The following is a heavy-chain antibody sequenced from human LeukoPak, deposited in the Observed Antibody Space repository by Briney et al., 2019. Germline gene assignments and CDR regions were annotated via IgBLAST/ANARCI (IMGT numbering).Heavy chain of an antibody. Sequence: GGSLRLSCAASGFSFSDYYMTWIRQAPGVGLEWISYISRSGITIKYADSVKGRFTISRDNAKNSVYLQMNSLRAEDTAVYYCARDVSPPHGGNSFSFDSWGQGSLVTVSS. CDR3: ARDVSPPHGGNSFSFDS. V-gene: IGHV3-11*04. CDR2: ISRSGITI. CDR1: GFSFSDYY. J-gene: IGHJ4*02. D-gene: IGHD4-23*01.